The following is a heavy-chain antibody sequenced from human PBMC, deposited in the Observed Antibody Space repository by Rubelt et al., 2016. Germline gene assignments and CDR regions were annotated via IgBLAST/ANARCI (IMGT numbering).Heavy chain of an antibody. CDR2: ISAYTGNT. V-gene: IGHV1-18*01. CDR3: ASMYSSSGYRGWFDP. D-gene: IGHD6-13*01. CDR1: GYTFTSYG. J-gene: IGHJ5*02. Sequence: QVQLVQSGAEVKKPGASVKVSCKASGYTFTSYGISWVRQAPGQGLEWMGWISAYTGNTNYAKKLRDRDSMTEAAHTSTAYMELRSLGSDDTAVYYCASMYSSSGYRGWFDPWGQGTLVTVSS.